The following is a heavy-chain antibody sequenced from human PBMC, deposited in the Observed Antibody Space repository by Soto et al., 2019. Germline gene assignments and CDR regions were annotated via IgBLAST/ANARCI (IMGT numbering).Heavy chain of an antibody. CDR2: IRSKAYGGTT. CDR1: GFTFGDYA. Sequence: GGSLRLSCTTSGFTFGDYAMSWFRQAPGKGLEWVGFIRSKAYGGTTEYAASVKGRFTISRDDSKSIAYLQMNSLKTEDTAVYYCKFGESPFYMDVWGKGTTVTVSS. CDR3: KFGESPFYMDV. V-gene: IGHV3-49*03. J-gene: IGHJ6*03. D-gene: IGHD3-10*01.